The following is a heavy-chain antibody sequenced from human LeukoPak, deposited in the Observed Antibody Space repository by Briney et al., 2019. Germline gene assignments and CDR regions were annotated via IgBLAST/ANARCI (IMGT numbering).Heavy chain of an antibody. CDR1: GYTLTELS. CDR3: ATITVFVGATTSDY. J-gene: IGHJ4*02. Sequence: ASVKVSCKVSGYTLTELSMHWVRQAPGKALEWMGGFDPEDGETIYVQKFQGRVTMTEDTSTDTAYMELSSLRSEHTAVYYCATITVFVGATTSDYWGQGTLVTVSS. CDR2: FDPEDGET. D-gene: IGHD1-26*01. V-gene: IGHV1-24*01.